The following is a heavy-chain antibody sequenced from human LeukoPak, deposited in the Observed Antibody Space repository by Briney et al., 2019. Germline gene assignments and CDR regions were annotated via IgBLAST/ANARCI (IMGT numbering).Heavy chain of an antibody. V-gene: IGHV3-21*01. Sequence: GGSLRLSCAASGFTFSSYSMNWVRQAPGKGLEWVSSISSSSSYIYYADSVKGRFTISRDNAKNSLYLQMNSLRAEDTSVYYCARGWSSSWYGALSHYYFDYWGQGTLVTVSS. J-gene: IGHJ4*02. CDR2: ISSSSSYI. CDR3: ARGWSSSWYGALSHYYFDY. D-gene: IGHD6-13*01. CDR1: GFTFSSYS.